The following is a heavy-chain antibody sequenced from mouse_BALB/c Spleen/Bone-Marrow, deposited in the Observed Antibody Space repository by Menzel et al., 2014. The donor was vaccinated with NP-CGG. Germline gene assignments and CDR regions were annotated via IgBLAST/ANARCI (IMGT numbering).Heavy chain of an antibody. CDR2: IYPGNGDT. D-gene: IGHD4-1*01. CDR3: ARWGWDRFAY. CDR1: GYTFTSYN. V-gene: IGHV1-12*01. J-gene: IGHJ3*01. Sequence: QVQLKESGAELVKPGASVKMSCKASGYTFTSYNMHWVKQTPGQGPEWIGAIYPGNGDTSYHQKFKGKATLTADKSSSTAYMQLSSLTSEDSAVYYCARWGWDRFAYWGQGTLVTVSA.